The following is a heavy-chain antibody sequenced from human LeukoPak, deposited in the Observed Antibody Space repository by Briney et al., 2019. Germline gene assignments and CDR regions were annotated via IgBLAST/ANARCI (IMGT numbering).Heavy chain of an antibody. CDR3: ASPQYYFDY. CDR2: ISSSGSTT. CDR1: GFTFSTYE. J-gene: IGHJ4*02. Sequence: GGSPRLSCAASGFTFSTYEMNWVRQAPGKGLEWVSHISSSGSTTYYADSVTGRFTISRDNAKNSLYLQMNSLRAEDTAVYYCASPQYYFDYWGQGTRVTVSS. D-gene: IGHD5-24*01. V-gene: IGHV3-48*03.